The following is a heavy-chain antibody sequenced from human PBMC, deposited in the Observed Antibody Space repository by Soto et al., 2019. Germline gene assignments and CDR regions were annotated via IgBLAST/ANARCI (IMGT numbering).Heavy chain of an antibody. V-gene: IGHV1-69*01. CDR2: IMPIFGTT. D-gene: IGHD2-2*01. CDR1: GGTLSSYI. CDR3: ARDPVAPDAVGVRAFDV. Sequence: QVQLVQSGAEVKKPGSSVKVSCKASGGTLSSYIFTWVRQAPGQGLEWMGGIMPIFGTTSYAQKFQGRVTLTADESTGTAYMELSGLRSEDTAMFYCARDPVAPDAVGVRAFDVWGQGTMVNVSS. J-gene: IGHJ3*01.